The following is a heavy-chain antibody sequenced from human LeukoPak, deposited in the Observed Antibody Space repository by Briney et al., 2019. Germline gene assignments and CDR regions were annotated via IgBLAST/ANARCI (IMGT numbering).Heavy chain of an antibody. CDR3: AKNPSGYGDYVDGYYFDY. CDR1: GFTFDDYA. V-gene: IGHV3-43*02. D-gene: IGHD4-17*01. CDR2: ISGDGGST. Sequence: GGSLRLSRAASGFTFDDYAMHWVRQAPGKGLEWVSLISGDGGSTYYADSVKGRFTISRDNSKNSLYLQMNSLRTEDTALYYCAKNPSGYGDYVDGYYFDYWGQGTLVTVSS. J-gene: IGHJ4*02.